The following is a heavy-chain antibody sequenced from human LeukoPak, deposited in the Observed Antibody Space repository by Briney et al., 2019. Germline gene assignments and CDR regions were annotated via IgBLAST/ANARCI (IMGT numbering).Heavy chain of an antibody. CDR3: ARRTARWFDP. V-gene: IGHV4-59*08. J-gene: IGHJ5*02. CDR1: GDSINSYY. CDR2: IYYSGST. Sequence: SETLSLTCAVSGDSINSYYWSWIRQPPGTGLQWIGDIYYSGSTNYSPSLKSRVNISVDRSTNQFSLKVISVTAADTAVYYCARRTARWFDPWGQGTLVTVSS.